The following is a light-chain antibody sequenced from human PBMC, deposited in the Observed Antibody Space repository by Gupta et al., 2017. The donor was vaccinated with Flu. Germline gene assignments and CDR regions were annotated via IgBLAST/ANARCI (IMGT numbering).Light chain of an antibody. CDR3: QHYGNSPQT. CDR1: QSISSNY. Sequence: EIVWTQSPGTLSLSPGQRATLSCRASQSISSNYLAWYQQKPGQAPRLLIYDASSRATGIPDRFSGSGSGTDFTLTITRLEPEDFAVYYCQHYGNSPQTFGQGTKVEIK. J-gene: IGKJ1*01. V-gene: IGKV3-20*01. CDR2: DAS.